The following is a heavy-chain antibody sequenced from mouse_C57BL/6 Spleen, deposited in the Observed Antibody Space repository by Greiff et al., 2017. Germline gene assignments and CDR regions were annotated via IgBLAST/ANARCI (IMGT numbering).Heavy chain of an antibody. CDR2: ILPGSGST. CDR3: ALSSPNWYFDV. CDR1: GYTFTGYW. D-gene: IGHD1-1*01. J-gene: IGHJ1*03. Sequence: VKLMESGAELMKPGASVKLSCKATGYTFTGYWIEWVKQRPGHGLEWIGEILPGSGSTNYNEKFKGKATFTADTSSNTAYMHLSRLTTVYSAISYCALSSPNWYFDVWGTGTTVTVSS. V-gene: IGHV1-9*01.